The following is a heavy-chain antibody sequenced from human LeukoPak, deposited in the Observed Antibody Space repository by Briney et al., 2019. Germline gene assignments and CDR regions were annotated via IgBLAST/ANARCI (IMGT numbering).Heavy chain of an antibody. Sequence: GGSLRLSCAASGFTFSSYSMNWVRQAPGKGLEWVSSISSSSSYIYYADSVKGRFTISRDNAKNSLYLQMNRLRAEDTAVYYCARADLMLGYCSSTSCYSYFDYWGQGTLVTVSS. J-gene: IGHJ4*02. CDR2: ISSSSSYI. CDR3: ARADLMLGYCSSTSCYSYFDY. D-gene: IGHD2-2*01. V-gene: IGHV3-21*01. CDR1: GFTFSSYS.